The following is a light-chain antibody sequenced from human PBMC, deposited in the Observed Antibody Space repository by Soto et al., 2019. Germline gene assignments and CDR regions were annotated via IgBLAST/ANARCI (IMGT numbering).Light chain of an antibody. V-gene: IGLV2-14*01. CDR2: EVN. CDR1: SSDVGGYNF. J-gene: IGLJ2*01. CDR3: SSYTPTPTRVV. Sequence: QSALTQPASVSGSPGQSITISCTGTSSDVGGYNFVSWYQQHPGKAPKLMIYEVNNRPSGVSNRFSGSKSGNTASLTISGLQAEDEADYYCSSYTPTPTRVVFGGGTKLTVL.